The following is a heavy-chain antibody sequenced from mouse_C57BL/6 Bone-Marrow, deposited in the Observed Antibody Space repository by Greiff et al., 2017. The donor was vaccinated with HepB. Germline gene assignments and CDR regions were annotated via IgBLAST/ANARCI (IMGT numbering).Heavy chain of an antibody. D-gene: IGHD1-1*01. J-gene: IGHJ2*01. CDR1: GFTFTDYY. V-gene: IGHV7-3*01. CDR3: ARYTDYGSSYFDY. CDR2: IRNKANGYTT. Sequence: EVMLVESGGGLVQPGGSLSLSCAASGFTFTDYYMSWVRQPPGKALEWLGFIRNKANGYTTEYSASVKGRFTISRDNSQSILYLQMNALRAEDSATYYCARYTDYGSSYFDYWGQGTTLTVSS.